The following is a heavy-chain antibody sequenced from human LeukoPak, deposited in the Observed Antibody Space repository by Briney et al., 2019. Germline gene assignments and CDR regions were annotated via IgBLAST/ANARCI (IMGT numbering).Heavy chain of an antibody. CDR1: GYTFTSSG. CDR3: ARGGRWLRGSFDI. CDR2: ISAYNGDI. D-gene: IGHD5-24*01. V-gene: IGHV1-18*01. J-gene: IGHJ3*02. Sequence: ASVKVSCKASGYTFTSSGVSWVRQAPGQGLEWMGWISAYNGDINYAQKFQGRVTMTTDTSTSTAYMELRSLRSDDTAVDYCARGGRWLRGSFDIWGQGTMVTVSS.